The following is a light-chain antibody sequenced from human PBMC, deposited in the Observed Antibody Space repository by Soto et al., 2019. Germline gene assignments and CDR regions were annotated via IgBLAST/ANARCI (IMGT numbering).Light chain of an antibody. CDR1: QDINNS. Sequence: DIQMTQSPSSLSASVGDRVTITCQASQDINNSLNWYQQRPGKPPMLLIYDASNLETGVPARFSGSGSGTDFSFTITSLQPVVIVTYYWQQSENLITLGQGTRLEIK. CDR2: DAS. CDR3: QQSENLIT. V-gene: IGKV1-33*01. J-gene: IGKJ5*01.